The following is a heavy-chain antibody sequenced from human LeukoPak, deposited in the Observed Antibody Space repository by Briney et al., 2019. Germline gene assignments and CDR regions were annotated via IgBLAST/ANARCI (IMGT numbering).Heavy chain of an antibody. CDR1: GGSISSYY. Sequence: PSETLSLTCTVSGGSISSYYWSWIRQPPGKGLEWIGYIYYSGSTNYNPSLKSRVTISVDTSKNQFSLKLTSVTAADTAVYYCARDSITMVRGLLYNWFDPWGQGTLVTVSS. CDR2: IYYSGST. D-gene: IGHD3-10*01. CDR3: ARDSITMVRGLLYNWFDP. J-gene: IGHJ5*02. V-gene: IGHV4-59*01.